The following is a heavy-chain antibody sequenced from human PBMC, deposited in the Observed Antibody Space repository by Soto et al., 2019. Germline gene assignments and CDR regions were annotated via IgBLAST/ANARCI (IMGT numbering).Heavy chain of an antibody. J-gene: IGHJ4*02. Sequence: SETLSLTCAVYGGSFSGDYGSWIRQPPGKGLEWIGEINHSGSTNYNPSLKSRVTISVDTSKNQFSLKLSTVTAADTAVYYCARAAPRYCSGGSCYSGSDYWGQGTLVTVS. CDR3: ARAAPRYCSGGSCYSGSDY. D-gene: IGHD2-15*01. CDR1: GGSFSGDY. CDR2: INHSGST. V-gene: IGHV4-34*01.